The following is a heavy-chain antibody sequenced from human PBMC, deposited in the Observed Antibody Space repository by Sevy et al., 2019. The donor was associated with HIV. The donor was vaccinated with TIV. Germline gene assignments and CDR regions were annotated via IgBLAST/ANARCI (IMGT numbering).Heavy chain of an antibody. D-gene: IGHD3-22*01. V-gene: IGHV4-30-4*01. J-gene: IGHJ4*02. CDR3: ARQRASSGYFYFDS. Sequence: SETLSLTCTVSGGSISSGDYYWSWIHQPPGKGLEWIGYIFYSGSTHFNPSLKSRVTISLDTSKSQFSLRLSSVTAADTAVFYCARQRASSGYFYFDSWGQGTLVTVSS. CDR2: IFYSGST. CDR1: GGSISSGDYY.